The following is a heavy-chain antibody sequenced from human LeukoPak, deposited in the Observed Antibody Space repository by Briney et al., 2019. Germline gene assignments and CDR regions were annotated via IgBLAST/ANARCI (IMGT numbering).Heavy chain of an antibody. CDR3: ARYVAVAGTDTYYFDY. J-gene: IGHJ4*02. Sequence: GESLKISCKGSGYSFSSYWIAWVRQMPGKGLEWMGIIYPGDSDTRYSPSFQGQVTISADKSISTAYLRWSSLKASDTAMYYCARYVAVAGTDTYYFDYWGQGTLVTVSS. CDR1: GYSFSSYW. V-gene: IGHV5-51*01. CDR2: IYPGDSDT. D-gene: IGHD6-19*01.